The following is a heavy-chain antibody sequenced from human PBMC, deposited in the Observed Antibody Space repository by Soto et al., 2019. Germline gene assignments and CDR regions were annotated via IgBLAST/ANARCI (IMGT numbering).Heavy chain of an antibody. CDR1: GFIFDDYA. CDR2: INWNSASI. D-gene: IGHD6-19*01. V-gene: IGHV3-9*01. CDR3: AKATSSGWYGNWFDP. J-gene: IGHJ5*02. Sequence: GGSLRLSCAASGFIFDDYAMHWVRQAPGKGLEWVSGINWNSASIGYADSVKGRFTISRDNAKNSLYLQMNSLRTEDTAFYYCAKATSSGWYGNWFDPWGQGTLVTVSS.